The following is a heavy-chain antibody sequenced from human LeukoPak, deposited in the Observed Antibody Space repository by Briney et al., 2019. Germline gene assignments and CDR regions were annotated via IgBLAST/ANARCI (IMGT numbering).Heavy chain of an antibody. Sequence: SVTVSCKASGDTFSSYALSWVRQAPGQGLEWMGGIVPIFGTANYAQKFQGRVTITADESTSTAYMELSSLRSEDTAVYYCARAEQLERFDYWGQGALVTVSS. J-gene: IGHJ4*02. D-gene: IGHD1-1*01. CDR1: GDTFSSYA. V-gene: IGHV1-69*13. CDR3: ARAEQLERFDY. CDR2: IVPIFGTA.